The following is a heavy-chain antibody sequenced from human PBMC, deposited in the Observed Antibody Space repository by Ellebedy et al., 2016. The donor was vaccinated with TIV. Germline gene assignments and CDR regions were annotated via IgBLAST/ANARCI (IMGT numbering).Heavy chain of an antibody. CDR1: GYTFTGYY. CDR3: ARHGCYYDSSGAYAFDM. V-gene: IGHV1-2*02. J-gene: IGHJ3*02. CDR2: INPNDGST. Sequence: AASVKVSCKASGYTFTGYYVHWVRQAPGQGLEWMGWINPNDGSTNYAQKFQGRVTMTRDTSISTAYMELSRVNSDDTAFYYCARHGCYYDSSGAYAFDMWGQGTMVTVSS. D-gene: IGHD3-22*01.